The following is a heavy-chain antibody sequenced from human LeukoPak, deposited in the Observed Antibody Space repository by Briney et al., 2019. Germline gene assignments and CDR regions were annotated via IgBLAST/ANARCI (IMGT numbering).Heavy chain of an antibody. J-gene: IGHJ6*02. CDR2: IIPMSGTA. V-gene: IGHV1-69*13. D-gene: IGHD3-3*01. CDR1: GGTFNNFA. CDR3: ARDVLINDYDFWSGYFNYYYYYYGMDV. Sequence: ASVKVSCKASGGTFNNFAISWVRQAPGQGLEWVGGIIPMSGTANYAQKFQGRVTITADESTSTAYMELSSLRSEDTAVYYCARDVLINDYDFWSGYFNYYYYYYGMDVWGQGTTVTVSS.